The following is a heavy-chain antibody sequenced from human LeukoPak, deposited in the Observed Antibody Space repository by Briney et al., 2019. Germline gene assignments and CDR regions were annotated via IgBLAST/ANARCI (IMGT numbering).Heavy chain of an antibody. D-gene: IGHD5-12*01. J-gene: IGHJ3*02. V-gene: IGHV1-69*13. CDR2: IIPISGTA. CDR3: ARDRSGSLDAFDI. CDR1: GDTFSSYT. Sequence: SVKLSCKASGDTFSSYTINWVRQAPGQGLEWMGGIIPISGTANYAQKFQGRVTITADESTSTAYMELSSLRSEDTAVYYCARDRSGSLDAFDIWGQGTMVTVSS.